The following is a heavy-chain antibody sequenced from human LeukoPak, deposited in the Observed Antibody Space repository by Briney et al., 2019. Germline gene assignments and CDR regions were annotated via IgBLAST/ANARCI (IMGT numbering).Heavy chain of an antibody. CDR2: ISSSSSYI. V-gene: IGHV3-21*01. Sequence: GGSLRLSCAASGFTFSSYSMNWVRQAPGKGLEWVSSISSSSSYIYYADSVKGRFTISRDNAKNSLYLQMNSLRAEDTAVYYCARDDCSGGSCYPYWYFDLWGRGTLVTVSS. CDR3: ARDDCSGGSCYPYWYFDL. J-gene: IGHJ2*01. D-gene: IGHD2-15*01. CDR1: GFTFSSYS.